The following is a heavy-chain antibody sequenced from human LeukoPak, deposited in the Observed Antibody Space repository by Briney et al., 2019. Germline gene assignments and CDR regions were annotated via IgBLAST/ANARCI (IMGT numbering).Heavy chain of an antibody. CDR2: IYYSGST. Sequence: SETLSLTCTVSGGSISSSSYYWGWIRQPPGKGLEWIGSIYYSGSTYYNPSLKSRVTISVDTSKNQFSLKLSSVTAADTAVYYCASHSLIVVVPAATWNFDYWGQGTLVTVSS. D-gene: IGHD2-2*01. CDR1: GGSISSSSYY. J-gene: IGHJ4*02. CDR3: ASHSLIVVVPAATWNFDY. V-gene: IGHV4-39*01.